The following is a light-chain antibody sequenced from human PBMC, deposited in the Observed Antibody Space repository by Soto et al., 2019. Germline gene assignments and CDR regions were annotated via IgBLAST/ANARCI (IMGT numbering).Light chain of an antibody. Sequence: LVLTQSPGTLSLSPGERTTLSCRASQSMSRYLARYQQKPGQGPRLLIYGASSRATGTPDRLSGSGSGTDFTLTINRLESEDFGLYYCQQYGSSPPTFGQGTKVDIK. CDR3: QQYGSSPPT. CDR1: QSMSRY. CDR2: GAS. J-gene: IGKJ1*01. V-gene: IGKV3-20*01.